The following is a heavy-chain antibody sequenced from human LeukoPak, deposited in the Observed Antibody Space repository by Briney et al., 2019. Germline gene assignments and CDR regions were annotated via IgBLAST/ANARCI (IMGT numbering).Heavy chain of an antibody. CDR2: IYYSGST. D-gene: IGHD2-15*01. CDR1: GGSISSYY. Sequence: PSETLSLTCTVSGGSISSYYWSWIRQPPGKGLEWIGYIYYSGSTNYNPSLKSRVTISVDTSKNQFSLKLSSVTAADTAVYYCARGDLPYCSGGSCYSERLYYYHYMDVWGKGTTVTVSS. V-gene: IGHV4-59*08. CDR3: ARGDLPYCSGGSCYSERLYYYHYMDV. J-gene: IGHJ6*03.